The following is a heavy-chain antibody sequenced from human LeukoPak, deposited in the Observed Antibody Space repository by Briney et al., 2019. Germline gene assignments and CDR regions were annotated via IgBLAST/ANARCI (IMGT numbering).Heavy chain of an antibody. Sequence: GGSLRLSCAASGFTVSSNYMSWVRQAPGKGLEWVSVIYSGGSTYYADSVKGRFTISRDNSKNTLYLQMNSLRAEDTAVYYCARDRDCSGGSCYNYYYGMDVWGQGTTVTVSS. CDR1: GFTVSSNY. V-gene: IGHV3-66*01. CDR3: ARDRDCSGGSCYNYYYGMDV. J-gene: IGHJ6*02. CDR2: IYSGGST. D-gene: IGHD2-15*01.